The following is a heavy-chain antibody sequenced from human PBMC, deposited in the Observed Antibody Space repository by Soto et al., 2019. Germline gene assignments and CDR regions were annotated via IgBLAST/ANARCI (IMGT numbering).Heavy chain of an antibody. V-gene: IGHV1-69*01. CDR1: GGTFSSYA. J-gene: IGHJ4*02. CDR3: ARGPSYWRGGSYYSNDY. CDR2: IIPIFGTA. D-gene: IGHD2-15*01. Sequence: QVQLVQSGAEVKKPGSSVKVSCKASGGTFSSYAISWVRQAPGQGLEWMGGIIPIFGTANYAQNFQGRVTITADESQSNAHMEVSSLRDEDAALYYCARGPSYWRGGSYYSNDYGGQGTLVTGSS.